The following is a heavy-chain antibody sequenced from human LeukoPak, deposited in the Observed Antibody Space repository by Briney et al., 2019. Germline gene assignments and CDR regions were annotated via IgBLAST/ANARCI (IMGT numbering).Heavy chain of an antibody. Sequence: GGSLRLSCTASGFTFSSYSMNWVRQAPGKGLEWVSSISSSSSYIYYADSVKGRFTISRDNAKNSLYLQMNSLRAEDTAVYYCAREHHYYDGSGYWEAYAFDIWGQGTMVTVSS. J-gene: IGHJ3*02. CDR1: GFTFSSYS. V-gene: IGHV3-21*01. CDR2: ISSSSSYI. D-gene: IGHD3-22*01. CDR3: AREHHYYDGSGYWEAYAFDI.